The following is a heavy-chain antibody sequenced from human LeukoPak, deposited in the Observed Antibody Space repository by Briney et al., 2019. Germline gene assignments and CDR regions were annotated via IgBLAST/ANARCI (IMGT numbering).Heavy chain of an antibody. D-gene: IGHD2-15*01. V-gene: IGHV1-18*01. Sequence: GASVKVSCKASGYTFTSYGIGWVRQAPGQGLEWMGWISAYNGNTNYAQKLQGRVTMTTDTSTSTAYMELRSLRSDDTAVYYCARAGASNSYCSGGSCYQNWFDPWGQGTLVTVST. J-gene: IGHJ5*02. CDR1: GYTFTSYG. CDR3: ARAGASNSYCSGGSCYQNWFDP. CDR2: ISAYNGNT.